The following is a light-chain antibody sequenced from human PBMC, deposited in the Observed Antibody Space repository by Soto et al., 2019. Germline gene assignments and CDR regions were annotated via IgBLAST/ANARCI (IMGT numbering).Light chain of an antibody. J-gene: IGLJ2*01. CDR3: ATWDDSLSGVL. Sequence: QAVVTQPPSASGTPGQRVTISCSGSTSNIGSNSVYWYQQLPGTAPKLLIYRNNQRPSGVPDRFSGSKSGTSASLAISGLRSDDEADYYCATWDDSLSGVLFGGGTKLTVL. V-gene: IGLV1-47*01. CDR1: TSNIGSNS. CDR2: RNN.